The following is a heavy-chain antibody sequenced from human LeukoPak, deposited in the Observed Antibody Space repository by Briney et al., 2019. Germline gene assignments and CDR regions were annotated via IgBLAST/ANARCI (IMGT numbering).Heavy chain of an antibody. CDR3: AREGTAMVSFDY. Sequence: GGSLRLSCAASGFTFSSYEMNWVRQAPGKGLEWVSYISSGGNTIYYADSVKGRFTISRDNAKNSLYLQMNSLRAEDTAVYYCAREGTAMVSFDYWGQGTLVTVSP. CDR2: ISSGGNTI. D-gene: IGHD5-18*01. CDR1: GFTFSSYE. J-gene: IGHJ4*02. V-gene: IGHV3-48*03.